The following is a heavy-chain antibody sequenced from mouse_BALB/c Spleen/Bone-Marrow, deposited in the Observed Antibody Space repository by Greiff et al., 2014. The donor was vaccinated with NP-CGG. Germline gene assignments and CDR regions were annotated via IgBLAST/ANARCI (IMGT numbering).Heavy chain of an antibody. Sequence: VQLKESGAELVKPGASVKLSCTASGFNIKDTYMHWVKQRPEQGLEWIGRIDLANGNTKYDPKFQGKATITADTSSNTAYLQLSSLTSEDTAVYYCTRGYGNYALYYYAMDYWGQGTSVTVSS. D-gene: IGHD2-10*02. CDR2: IDLANGNT. J-gene: IGHJ4*01. CDR3: TRGYGNYALYYYAMDY. CDR1: GFNIKDTY. V-gene: IGHV14-3*02.